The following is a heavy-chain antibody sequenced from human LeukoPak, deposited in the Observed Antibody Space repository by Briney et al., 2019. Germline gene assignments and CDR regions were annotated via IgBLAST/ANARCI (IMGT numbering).Heavy chain of an antibody. D-gene: IGHD2-15*01. J-gene: IGHJ4*02. Sequence: SETLSLTCTVSGGSISSSSYYWGWIRQPPGKGLEWIGSIYYSGSTYYNPSLKSRVTISVDTSKNQFSLKLSSVTAADTAEYYCARRGGQIGANLDYWGQGTLVTVSS. V-gene: IGHV4-39*01. CDR3: ARRGGQIGANLDY. CDR1: GGSISSSSYY. CDR2: IYYSGST.